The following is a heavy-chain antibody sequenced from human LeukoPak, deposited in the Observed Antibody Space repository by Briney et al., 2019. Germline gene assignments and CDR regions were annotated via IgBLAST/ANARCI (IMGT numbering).Heavy chain of an antibody. CDR3: ARDLSPVVRASPMGY. CDR2: ITYDGYYK. J-gene: IGHJ4*02. V-gene: IGHV3-30*03. Sequence: GTSLRLSCAASGFSFTSYGMHWVRQAPGKGLEWVALITYDGYYKYYSDSVKGRYTISSDTSKNTLYLQMNSLRAEDTAVYYCARDLSPVVRASPMGYWGQGTLVTVSS. D-gene: IGHD3-10*01. CDR1: GFSFTSYG.